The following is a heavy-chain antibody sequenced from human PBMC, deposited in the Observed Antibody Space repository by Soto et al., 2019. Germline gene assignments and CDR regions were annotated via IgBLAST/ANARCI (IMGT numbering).Heavy chain of an antibody. D-gene: IGHD3-9*01. CDR1: GFTFSSYA. CDR3: AKGQEDILTGSSPEGFDY. Sequence: PGGSLRLSCAASGFTFSSYAMSWVRQAPGKGLEWVSAISGSGGSTYYADSVKGRFTISRDNSKNTLYLQMNSLRAEDTAVYYCAKGQEDILTGSSPEGFDYWGQGTLVTVSS. CDR2: ISGSGGST. V-gene: IGHV3-23*01. J-gene: IGHJ4*02.